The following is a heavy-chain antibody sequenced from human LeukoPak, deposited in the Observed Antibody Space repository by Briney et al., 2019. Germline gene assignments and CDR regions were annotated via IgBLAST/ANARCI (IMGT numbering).Heavy chain of an antibody. V-gene: IGHV1-69*06. D-gene: IGHD2-15*01. CDR3: ASATLRCSGGSCYEMDV. Sequence: GASVKVSCKASGGTFSSYTISWVRQAPGQGLEWMGEIIPLFGTPDYAQKFQDRLTITADKSTSTAYMELSSLRSEDTAVYYCASATLRCSGGSCYEMDVWGKGTTVTVSS. J-gene: IGHJ6*04. CDR2: IIPLFGTP. CDR1: GGTFSSYT.